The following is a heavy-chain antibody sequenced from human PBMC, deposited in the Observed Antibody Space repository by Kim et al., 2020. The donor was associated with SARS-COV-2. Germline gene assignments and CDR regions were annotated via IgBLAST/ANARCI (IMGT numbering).Heavy chain of an antibody. D-gene: IGHD6-13*01. V-gene: IGHV3-7*03. Sequence: YVDSVKGRFTISRDNAKNSLYLQMNSLRAEDTAVYYCASPGSGWSSSLDYWGQGTLVTVSS. J-gene: IGHJ4*02. CDR3: ASPGSGWSSSLDY.